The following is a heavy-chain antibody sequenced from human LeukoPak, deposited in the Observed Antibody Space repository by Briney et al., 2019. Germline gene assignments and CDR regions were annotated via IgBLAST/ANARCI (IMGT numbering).Heavy chain of an antibody. Sequence: PSETLSLTCTVSPDSISNSRYHWAWIRQPPGKGLEWIGNIYYSGSTYYNPSLKSRVTISVDRSKYQFSLKVSSVTAADTAVYYCARHEGRQEINYWGQGTLVTVSS. CDR3: ARHEGRQEINY. J-gene: IGHJ4*02. V-gene: IGHV4-39*01. D-gene: IGHD5-24*01. CDR1: PDSISNSRYH. CDR2: IYYSGST.